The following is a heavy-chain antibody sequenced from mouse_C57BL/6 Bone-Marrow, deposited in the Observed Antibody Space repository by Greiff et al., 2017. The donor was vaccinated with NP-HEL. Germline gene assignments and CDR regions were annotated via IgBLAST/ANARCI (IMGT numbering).Heavy chain of an antibody. CDR2: IDPSDSYN. Sequence: VQLQQPGAELVKPGASVKLSCKASGYTFTSYWMQWVKQRPGQGLEWIGEIDPSDSYNNYNQKFKGKATLTVDTSSSTAYMQLSSLTSEDSAVYYCARDWVDFDYWGQGTTLTVSS. J-gene: IGHJ2*01. D-gene: IGHD4-1*01. V-gene: IGHV1-50*01. CDR3: ARDWVDFDY. CDR1: GYTFTSYW.